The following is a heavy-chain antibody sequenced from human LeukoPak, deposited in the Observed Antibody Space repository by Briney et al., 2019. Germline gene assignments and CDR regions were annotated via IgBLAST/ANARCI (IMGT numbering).Heavy chain of an antibody. J-gene: IGHJ5*02. D-gene: IGHD4-17*01. CDR1: GGSISSYY. V-gene: IGHV4-59*01. CDR3: ARDQDYGDPEGFDP. Sequence: SETLSLTCTVSGGSISSYYWSWIRQPPGKGLEWIGYIYYSGSTNYNPSLKSRVTISVNTSKNQFSLKLSSVTAADTAVYYCARDQDYGDPEGFDPWGQGTLVTVSS. CDR2: IYYSGST.